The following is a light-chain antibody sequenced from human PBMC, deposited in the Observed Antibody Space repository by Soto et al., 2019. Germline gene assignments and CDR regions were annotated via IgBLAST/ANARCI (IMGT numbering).Light chain of an antibody. CDR3: QQSYNTPFT. V-gene: IGKV1-39*01. CDR1: QTTASY. Sequence: IQMTQSPSSLSASVGDRVTITCRASQTTASYLNWYQQKPGKAPKLLIRAASRLESGVPARFSGSGSGTDFTLTISSLRPEDVATYYCQQSYNTPFTFGPGTKVDV. J-gene: IGKJ3*01. CDR2: AAS.